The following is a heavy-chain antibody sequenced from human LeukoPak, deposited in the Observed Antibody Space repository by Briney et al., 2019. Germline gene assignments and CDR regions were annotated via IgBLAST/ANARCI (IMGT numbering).Heavy chain of an antibody. Sequence: GASVKVSCKASGYTFTSYGISWVRQAPGQGLEWMGWISAYNGNTNYAQKLQGRVTMTTDTSTSTAYMELRSLRSDDTAVYYCAREWKYCRSTSCGYYFDYWGQGTLVTVSS. V-gene: IGHV1-18*01. J-gene: IGHJ4*02. CDR1: GYTFTSYG. CDR2: ISAYNGNT. D-gene: IGHD2-2*01. CDR3: AREWKYCRSTSCGYYFDY.